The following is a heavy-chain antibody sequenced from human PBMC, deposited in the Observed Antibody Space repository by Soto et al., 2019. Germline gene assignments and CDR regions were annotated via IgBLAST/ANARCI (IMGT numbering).Heavy chain of an antibody. D-gene: IGHD3-3*01. CDR1: GFAFSSYA. V-gene: IGHV3-64*04. J-gene: IGHJ6*02. CDR3: ARDKDFWSGYSQKLTYGMDV. CDR2: ISSNGVST. Sequence: GGSLRLSCSASGFAFSSYAMHWVRQAPGKGLEHLSAISSNGVSTYYADSVKGRFTISRDNSKNTLSLQMSSLRAEDTAVYYCARDKDFWSGYSQKLTYGMDVWGQGTTVTVSS.